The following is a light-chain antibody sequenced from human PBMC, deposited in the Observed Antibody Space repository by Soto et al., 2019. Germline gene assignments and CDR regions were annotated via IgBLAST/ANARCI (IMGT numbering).Light chain of an antibody. CDR1: SNDIGGFKY. J-gene: IGLJ1*01. CDR3: SSYAGNNISLV. V-gene: IGLV2-8*01. CDR2: GVT. Sequence: QSALTQPPSASGSPGQSVTISCSGTSNDIGGFKYVSWYQQHPGKAPKLMIYGVTERPSGVPDRFSGSKSGNTASLTVSGLLADDEADYYCSSYAGNNISLVFGTGTKVTVL.